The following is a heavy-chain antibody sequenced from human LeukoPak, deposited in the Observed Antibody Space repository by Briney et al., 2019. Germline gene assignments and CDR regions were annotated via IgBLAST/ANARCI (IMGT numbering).Heavy chain of an antibody. Sequence: GGSLRLSCAASGFTFSDYYMSWIRQAPGKGLEWVSYISSSGNTIYYADSVKGRFTISRDNAKNSLYLQMNSLRAEDAAVYYCARDQYYYDSSAPPLYWGQGTLVTVSS. J-gene: IGHJ4*02. D-gene: IGHD3-22*01. CDR2: ISSSGNTI. V-gene: IGHV3-11*01. CDR1: GFTFSDYY. CDR3: ARDQYYYDSSAPPLY.